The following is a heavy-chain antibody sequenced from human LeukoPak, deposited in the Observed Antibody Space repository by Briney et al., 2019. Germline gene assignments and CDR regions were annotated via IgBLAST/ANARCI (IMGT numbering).Heavy chain of an antibody. CDR2: IYSGGST. CDR1: GFTVSSNY. D-gene: IGHD1-26*01. J-gene: IGHJ4*02. Sequence: GGSLRLSCAASGFTVSSNYMSWVRQAPGKGLEWVSVIYSGGSTYYADSVKGRFTISRDNSKNTLYLQMNSLRAEDTAVYYCAKTLRVHSGSYLDYWGQGTLVTVSS. V-gene: IGHV3-53*01. CDR3: AKTLRVHSGSYLDY.